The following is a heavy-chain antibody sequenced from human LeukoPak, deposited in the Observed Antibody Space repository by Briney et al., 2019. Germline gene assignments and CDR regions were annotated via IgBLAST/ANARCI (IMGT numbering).Heavy chain of an antibody. CDR2: IIPILGIA. Sequence: SVKVSCKASGGTFSSYAISWVRQAPGQGLEWMGRIIPILGIANYAQKFQGRVTITADKSTSTAYMELSSLRSEDTAVYYCARALNTGTPLDAFDIWGQGTMVTVSS. CDR3: ARALNTGTPLDAFDI. V-gene: IGHV1-69*04. D-gene: IGHD1-1*01. CDR1: GGTFSSYA. J-gene: IGHJ3*02.